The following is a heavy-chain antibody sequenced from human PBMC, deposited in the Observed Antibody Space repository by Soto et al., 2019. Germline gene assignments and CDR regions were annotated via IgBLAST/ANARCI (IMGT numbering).Heavy chain of an antibody. V-gene: IGHV3-21*01. Sequence: GGSLRLSCAASGFTFSSYSMNWVRQAPGKGLEWVSSISSSSSYIYYADSVKGRFTISRDNAKNSLYLQMNSLRAEDTAVYYCAREMGITRVRGVITTYGMDVWGQGTTVTVSS. D-gene: IGHD3-10*01. CDR1: GFTFSSYS. CDR2: ISSSSSYI. CDR3: AREMGITRVRGVITTYGMDV. J-gene: IGHJ6*02.